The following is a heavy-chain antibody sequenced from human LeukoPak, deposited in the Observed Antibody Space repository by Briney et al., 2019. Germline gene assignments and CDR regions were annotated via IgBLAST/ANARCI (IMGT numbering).Heavy chain of an antibody. CDR3: AKNAR. CDR1: GFTFSSYG. Sequence: GASLRLSCAASGFTFSSYGMSWVRQAPGKGLEWVSSISGSGDNIHYADSVKGRFTISRDNSNNTLYLQMDSLRAEDTAVYYCAKNARWGQGTLVTISS. V-gene: IGHV3-23*01. J-gene: IGHJ4*02. CDR2: ISGSGDNI.